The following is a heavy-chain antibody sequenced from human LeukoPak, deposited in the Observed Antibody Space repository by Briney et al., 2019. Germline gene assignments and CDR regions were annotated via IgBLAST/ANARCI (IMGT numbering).Heavy chain of an antibody. CDR3: AIHGQYHTIDY. D-gene: IGHD2-2*01. CDR1: GFTFSSYG. Sequence: TLRLTCAASGFTFSSYGLYWIRHGPGPGQGLVSVISYDGSNKYYSDSVKGRFTISRDNSKSTLYLQMNSLRAEDTAVYYCAIHGQYHTIDYSGQGTLVTVSS. J-gene: IGHJ4*02. V-gene: IGHV3-30*03. CDR2: ISYDGSNK.